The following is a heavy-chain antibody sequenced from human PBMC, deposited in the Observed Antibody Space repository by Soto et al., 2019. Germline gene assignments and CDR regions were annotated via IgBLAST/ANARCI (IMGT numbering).Heavy chain of an antibody. J-gene: IGHJ3*02. CDR3: AAGYTTGPDAFDI. D-gene: IGHD6-13*01. CDR1: GYNFANYW. Sequence: GESLKISCKGSGYNFANYWIGWVRQMPGKGQEWMGMIFPGDSDTKNSPSLQGQITMSVDKSDSSAYLQWRSLKASDTAMYYCAAGYTTGPDAFDIWGQGTMVTVSS. CDR2: IFPGDSDT. V-gene: IGHV5-51*01.